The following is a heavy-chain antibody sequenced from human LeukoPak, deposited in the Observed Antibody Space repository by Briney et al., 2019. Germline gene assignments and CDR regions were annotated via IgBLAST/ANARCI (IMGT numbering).Heavy chain of an antibody. J-gene: IGHJ4*02. Sequence: ASVKVSCKASGYTFTGYYMHWVRQAPGQGLEWMGIINPSGGSTSYAQKFQGRVTMTRDTSTSTVYMELSSLRSEDTAVYYCAMFGGLQFDYWGQGTLVTVPS. CDR2: INPSGGST. CDR3: AMFGGLQFDY. D-gene: IGHD3-10*02. CDR1: GYTFTGYY. V-gene: IGHV1-46*01.